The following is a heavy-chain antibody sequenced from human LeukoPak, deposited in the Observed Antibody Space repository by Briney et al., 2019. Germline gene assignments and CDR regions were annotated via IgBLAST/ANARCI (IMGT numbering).Heavy chain of an antibody. J-gene: IGHJ6*02. Sequence: SETLSLSCTVSGGSISSYYWSWIRQPPGKGLEWIGYIYYSGSTNYNPSLKSRVTISVDTPKNQFSLKLSSVTAADTAVYYCARDLGYSYGYYYYYGMDVWGQGTTVTVSS. V-gene: IGHV4-59*12. CDR3: ARDLGYSYGYYYYYGMDV. CDR1: GGSISSYY. CDR2: IYYSGST. D-gene: IGHD5-18*01.